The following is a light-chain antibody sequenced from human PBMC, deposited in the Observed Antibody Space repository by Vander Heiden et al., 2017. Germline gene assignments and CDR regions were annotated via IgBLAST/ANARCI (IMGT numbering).Light chain of an antibody. CDR1: QRISSY. Sequence: DSQMPQPRSSLSASAGDRVTIACRAIQRISSYLHWYQQKPGKAPKLLNCAASSSQSGVPSRFSGSGSGADITLTISILPAEDVATYCRQQSYGTPLTFGGGTKVEIK. J-gene: IGKJ4*01. CDR2: AAS. CDR3: QQSYGTPLT. V-gene: IGKV1-39*01.